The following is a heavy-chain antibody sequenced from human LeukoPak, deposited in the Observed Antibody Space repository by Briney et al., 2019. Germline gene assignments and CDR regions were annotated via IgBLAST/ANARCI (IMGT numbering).Heavy chain of an antibody. V-gene: IGHV3-48*03. Sequence: GGSLRLSCAASGFTFSSYEMNWVRQAPGKGLEWVSYISSSGSTIYYADSVKGRFTISRDNAKNSLYLQMNSLRAEDTAVYYCAGRVKYYYGMDVWGPGTTVTVSS. CDR1: GFTFSSYE. D-gene: IGHD2-15*01. J-gene: IGHJ6*02. CDR2: ISSSGSTI. CDR3: AGRVKYYYGMDV.